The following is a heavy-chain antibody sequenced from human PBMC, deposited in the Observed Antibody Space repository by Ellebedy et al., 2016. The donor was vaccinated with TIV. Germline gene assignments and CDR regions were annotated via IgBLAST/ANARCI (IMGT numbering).Heavy chain of an antibody. Sequence: MPSETLSLTCTVSGGSISPYYWSWIRQPPGKGLEWIGEINHSGSTNYNPSLKSRVTISVDTSKNQFSLKLSSVTAADTAVYYCARAPTTLMGELRFDPWGQGTLVTVSS. CDR1: GGSISPYY. J-gene: IGHJ5*02. CDR2: INHSGST. CDR3: ARAPTTLMGELRFDP. D-gene: IGHD3-16*01. V-gene: IGHV4-34*01.